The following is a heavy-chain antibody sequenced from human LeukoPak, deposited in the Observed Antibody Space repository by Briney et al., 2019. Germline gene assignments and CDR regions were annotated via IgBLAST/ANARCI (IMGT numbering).Heavy chain of an antibody. CDR3: ARDRYYYDSSGYGYAFDI. V-gene: IGHV1-46*01. J-gene: IGHJ3*02. D-gene: IGHD3-22*01. CDR1: GYTFTSYY. Sequence: ASVKVSCKASGYTFTSYYMHWVRQAPGQGLEWMGIINPSGGSTSYAQKFQGRVTMTRDTSTSTVYMELSSLRSEDTAVYYCARDRYYYDSSGYGYAFDIWGQGTMVTVSS. CDR2: INPSGGST.